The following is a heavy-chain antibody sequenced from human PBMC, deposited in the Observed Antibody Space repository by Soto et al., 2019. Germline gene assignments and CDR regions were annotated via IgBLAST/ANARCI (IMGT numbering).Heavy chain of an antibody. CDR1: VYTFNIYA. J-gene: IGHJ6*02. D-gene: IGHD3-22*01. Sequence: ASVNVSCKAPVYTFNIYAIICVRQAHGQGLEWMGGIIPIFGTANYAQKFQGRVTIIADESTSTAYMELSSLRSEDTAVYYCARDLGWHYDSSRSYYYYGMDVWGQGTTVTVSS. V-gene: IGHV1-69*13. CDR2: IIPIFGTA. CDR3: ARDLGWHYDSSRSYYYYGMDV.